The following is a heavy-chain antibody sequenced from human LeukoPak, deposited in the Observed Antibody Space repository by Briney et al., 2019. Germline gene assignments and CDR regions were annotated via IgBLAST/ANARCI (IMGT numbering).Heavy chain of an antibody. CDR2: ISSSSSYI. CDR1: GFTFSSYG. D-gene: IGHD3-10*01. CDR3: ARGRRDFNYYGSGSYYNGFQH. V-gene: IGHV3-21*01. Sequence: GGSLRLSCAASGFTFSSYGMHWVRQAPGKGLEWVSSISSSSSYIYYGDSVKGRFTISRDNAKNSLYLQMTRLRDEDTAVYYCARGRRDFNYYGSGSYYNGFQHWGQGTLVTVSS. J-gene: IGHJ1*01.